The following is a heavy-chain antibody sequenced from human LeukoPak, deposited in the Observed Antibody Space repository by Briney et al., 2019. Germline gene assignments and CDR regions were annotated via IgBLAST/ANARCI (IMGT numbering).Heavy chain of an antibody. D-gene: IGHD3-22*01. CDR3: ARPRAYYYDSSGWDAFDI. Sequence: SVKVSCKASGGTFSSYAISWVRQAPGRGLEWMGGIIPIFGTANYAQKFQGRVTITADESTSTAYMELSSLRSEDMAVYYCARPRAYYYDSSGWDAFDIWGQGTMVTVSS. CDR2: IIPIFGTA. J-gene: IGHJ3*02. CDR1: GGTFSSYA. V-gene: IGHV1-69*13.